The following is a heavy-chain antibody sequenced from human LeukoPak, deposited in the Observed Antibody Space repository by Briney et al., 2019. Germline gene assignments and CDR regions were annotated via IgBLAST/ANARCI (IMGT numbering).Heavy chain of an antibody. Sequence: SETLSLTCTASGVSISSYYWSWIRQPPGKGLKWIWYMYYSGSTNYNPSLKSRVTISVDTSKNQFSLKLSSVTAADTAVYYCARSGMTTVTQVYFQHWGQGTMVTVSS. D-gene: IGHD4-17*01. CDR1: GVSISSYY. CDR2: MYYSGST. V-gene: IGHV4-59*01. J-gene: IGHJ1*01. CDR3: ARSGMTTVTQVYFQH.